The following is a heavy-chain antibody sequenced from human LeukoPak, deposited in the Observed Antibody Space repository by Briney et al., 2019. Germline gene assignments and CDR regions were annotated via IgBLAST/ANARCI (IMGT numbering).Heavy chain of an antibody. D-gene: IGHD6-19*01. Sequence: ETLSLTCAVYGGSFSGYYWSWIRQPPGKGLEWIGEINHSGSTNYNPSLKSRVTISVDTSKNQFSLKLSSVTAADTAVYYCARRMGRSYSSGWPRPYYYYGMDVWGQGTTVTVSS. CDR3: ARRMGRSYSSGWPRPYYYYGMDV. CDR2: INHSGST. CDR1: GGSFSGYY. V-gene: IGHV4-34*01. J-gene: IGHJ6*02.